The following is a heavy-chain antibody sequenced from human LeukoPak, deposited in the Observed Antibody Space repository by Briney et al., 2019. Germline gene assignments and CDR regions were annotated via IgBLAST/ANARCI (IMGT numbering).Heavy chain of an antibody. CDR3: ARVPPRYSSSWYIWFDP. V-gene: IGHV4-34*01. J-gene: IGHJ5*02. CDR2: INHSGST. D-gene: IGHD6-13*01. Sequence: SETLSLTCAVYGGSFSGYYWSWIRQPPGKGLEWIGEINHSGSTNYNPSLKSRVTISVDTFKNQFSLKLSSVTAADTAVYYCARVPPRYSSSWYIWFDPWGQGTLVTVSS. CDR1: GGSFSGYY.